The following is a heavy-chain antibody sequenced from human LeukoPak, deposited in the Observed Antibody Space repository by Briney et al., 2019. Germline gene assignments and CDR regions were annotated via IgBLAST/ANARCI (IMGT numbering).Heavy chain of an antibody. CDR2: ISYDGSNR. CDR1: GFTFSSSG. D-gene: IGHD6-13*01. Sequence: GGSLRLPCAASGFTFSSSGMHWVRQAPGKGLEWVALISYDGSNRDYADSVKGRFTISRDNSKNTLYLQMNSLIAEDTAVYCCAKDRSRSWSLDYWGQGTLVTVSS. V-gene: IGHV3-30*18. J-gene: IGHJ4*02. CDR3: AKDRSRSWSLDY.